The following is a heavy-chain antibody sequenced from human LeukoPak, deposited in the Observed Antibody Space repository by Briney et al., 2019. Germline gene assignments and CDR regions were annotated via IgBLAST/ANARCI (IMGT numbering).Heavy chain of an antibody. CDR2: ISAYNGNT. J-gene: IGHJ4*02. Sequence: ASVKVSCKASGYTFTSYGISWVRQAPGQGLEWMGWISAYNGNTNYAQKLQGRVTMTTDTSTSTAYMELRSLRSDDTAVYYCARATVVVVAATLPDYWGQGTLVTVSS. D-gene: IGHD2-15*01. CDR3: ARATVVVVAATLPDY. CDR1: GYTFTSYG. V-gene: IGHV1-18*01.